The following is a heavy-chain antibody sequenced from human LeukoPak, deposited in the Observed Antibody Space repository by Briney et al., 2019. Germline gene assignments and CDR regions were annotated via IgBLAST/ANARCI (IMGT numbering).Heavy chain of an antibody. J-gene: IGHJ6*02. Sequence: SQTLSLTCTVSGGSISSSDYYWSWARQPPGKGLEWIGYIYYSGSTYYSPSLKSRVTISVDTSKNQFSLELSSVTSADTAVYYCARDLYYYGSGSHSEAHGMDVWGQGTTVTVSS. CDR2: IYYSGST. CDR3: ARDLYYYGSGSHSEAHGMDV. CDR1: GGSISSSDYY. D-gene: IGHD3-10*01. V-gene: IGHV4-30-4*01.